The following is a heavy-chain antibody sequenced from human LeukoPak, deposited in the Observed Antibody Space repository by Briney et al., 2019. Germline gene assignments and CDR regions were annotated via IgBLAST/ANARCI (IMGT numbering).Heavy chain of an antibody. J-gene: IGHJ6*03. CDR2: SSSGSTI. Sequence: GGSLRLSCAASGFTFSIYEMNWVRQAPGKGLEWVSSSSGSTIYYADSVKGRFTISRDNAKNSLYLQMNSLSPDDTAVYFCARDPYSGNYGDYYYYYTDVWGKGTTVTVSS. CDR3: ARDPYSGNYGDYYYYYTDV. D-gene: IGHD1-26*01. V-gene: IGHV3-48*03. CDR1: GFTFSIYE.